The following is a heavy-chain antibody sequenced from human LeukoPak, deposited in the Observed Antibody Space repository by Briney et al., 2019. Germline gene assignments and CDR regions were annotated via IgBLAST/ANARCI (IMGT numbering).Heavy chain of an antibody. CDR1: GGTFSSYA. J-gene: IGHJ6*02. V-gene: IGHV1-69*13. D-gene: IGHD5-12*01. Sequence: SVKVSCKASGGTFSSYAISWVRQAPGQGLEWMGGIIPIFGTANYAQKFQGRVTITADESTSTAYMELSSLRSEDTAVYYCARDRGIRGYSGYDSSYYGMDVWGQGTTVTVSS. CDR2: IIPIFGTA. CDR3: ARDRGIRGYSGYDSSYYGMDV.